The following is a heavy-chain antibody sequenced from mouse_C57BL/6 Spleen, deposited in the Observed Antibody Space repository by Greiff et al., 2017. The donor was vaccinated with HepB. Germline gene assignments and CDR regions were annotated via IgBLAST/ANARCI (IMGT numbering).Heavy chain of an antibody. D-gene: IGHD2-1*01. CDR2: ISYDGSN. Sequence: EVKLQESGPGLVKPSQSLSLTCSVTGYSITSGYYWNWIRQFPGNKLEWMGYISYDGSNNYNPSLKNRISITRDTSKNQFFLKLNSVTTEDTATYYCARDNGNYVGFAYWGQGTLVTVSA. V-gene: IGHV3-6*01. CDR1: GYSITSGYY. J-gene: IGHJ3*01. CDR3: ARDNGNYVGFAY.